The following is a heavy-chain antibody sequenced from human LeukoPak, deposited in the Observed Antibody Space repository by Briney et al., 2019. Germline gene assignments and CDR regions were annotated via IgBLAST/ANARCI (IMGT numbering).Heavy chain of an antibody. CDR2: LDTSGKT. V-gene: IGHV4-4*07. CDR1: GGSMSSYY. D-gene: IGHD6-13*01. Sequence: SETLSLTCTLSGGSMSSYYWNWIRQPAGEGLEWIGRLDTSGKTKYNPSLKSRVTMSVVTSKNQFSLKLTSVTAADTAVYYCATSSWLRDANFDSWGQGTLVTVSS. J-gene: IGHJ4*02. CDR3: ATSSWLRDANFDS.